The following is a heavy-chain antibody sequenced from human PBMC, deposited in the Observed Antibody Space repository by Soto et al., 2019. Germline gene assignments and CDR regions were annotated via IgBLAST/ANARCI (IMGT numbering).Heavy chain of an antibody. CDR1: GGSFSGYY. D-gene: IGHD6-13*01. CDR2: INHSGST. Sequence: SETLSLTCAVYGGSFSGYYWSWIRQPPGKGLEWIGEINHSGSTNYNPSLKSRVTISVDTSKNQFSLKLSSVTAADTAVYYCARAGIAAAGTGYYYYMDDWGKGTTVTVSS. J-gene: IGHJ6*03. V-gene: IGHV4-34*01. CDR3: ARAGIAAAGTGYYYYMDD.